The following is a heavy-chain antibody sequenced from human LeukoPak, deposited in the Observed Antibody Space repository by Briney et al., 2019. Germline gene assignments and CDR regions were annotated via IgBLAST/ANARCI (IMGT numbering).Heavy chain of an antibody. D-gene: IGHD2-2*02. J-gene: IGHJ6*03. V-gene: IGHV4-59*12. CDR2: IHSIGGT. CDR3: ARLEKVYCSSTSCYKAGYYYYMDV. CDR1: GGSISDYY. Sequence: SETLSLTCTVSGGSISDYYWTWIRQPPEKGLEWIGYIHSIGGTNYNPSLKSRVTISVDTSKNQFSLKLSSVTAADTAVYYCARLEKVYCSSTSCYKAGYYYYMDVWGKGTTVTISS.